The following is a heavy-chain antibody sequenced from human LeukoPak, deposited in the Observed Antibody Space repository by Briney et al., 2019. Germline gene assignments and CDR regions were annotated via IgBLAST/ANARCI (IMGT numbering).Heavy chain of an antibody. CDR1: GFTFSIYG. D-gene: IGHD2-15*01. J-gene: IGHJ5*02. CDR3: ARGPYCSGGSCYSLGEFDP. Sequence: GGSLRLSCAASGFTFSIYGMSWVRQAPGKGLEWVSAISGSGGRTYNADSMKGRFTISRDNSKNTLYLQMNSLRVEDTAVYYCARGPYCSGGSCYSLGEFDPWGQGTLVTVSS. V-gene: IGHV3-23*01. CDR2: ISGSGGRT.